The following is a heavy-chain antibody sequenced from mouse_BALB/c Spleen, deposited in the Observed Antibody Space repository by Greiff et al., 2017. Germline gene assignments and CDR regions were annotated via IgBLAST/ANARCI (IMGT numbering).Heavy chain of an antibody. CDR3: ATNWEFAY. CDR1: GYSFTDYI. D-gene: IGHD4-1*01. CDR2: INPYYGST. J-gene: IGHJ3*01. V-gene: IGHV1-39*01. Sequence: EVQLQQTGPELVKPGASVKISCKASGYSFTDYIMLWVKQSHGKSLEWIGNINPYYGSTSYNLKFKGKATLTVDKSSSTAYMQLNSLTSEDSAVYYCATNWEFAYWGQGTLVTVSA.